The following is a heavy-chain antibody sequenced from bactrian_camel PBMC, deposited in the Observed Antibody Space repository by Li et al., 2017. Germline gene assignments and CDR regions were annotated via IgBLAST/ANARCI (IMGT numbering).Heavy chain of an antibody. Sequence: DVQLVESGGGSVQAGGSLRLSCAVAGADPKRRYYMGWFRQVPGKGREGVAAIYSADPNIRYADFVEGRFTITRDNAKNTVYLQMDSLKPGDTAMYYCAMHRYGAAWSLETVNYWGQGTQVTVS. V-gene: IGHV3S40*01. CDR2: IYSADPNI. D-gene: IGHD8*01. CDR3: AMHRYGAAWSLETVNY. CDR1: GADPKRRYY. J-gene: IGHJ4*01.